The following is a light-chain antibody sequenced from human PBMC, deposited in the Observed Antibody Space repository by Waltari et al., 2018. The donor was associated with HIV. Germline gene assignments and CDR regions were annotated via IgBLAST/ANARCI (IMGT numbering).Light chain of an antibody. CDR1: SSDVGGYNY. J-gene: IGLJ3*02. V-gene: IGLV2-14*01. Sequence: QSALTQPASVSVSPGQSITISCTGASSDVGGYNYVSWYQQHPGKAPKLMIYEVSNRPSGVSNRFSGSKSGNTASLTISGLRAEDEADYYCSSYTGSSSVVFGGGTKLTVL. CDR3: SSYTGSSSVV. CDR2: EVS.